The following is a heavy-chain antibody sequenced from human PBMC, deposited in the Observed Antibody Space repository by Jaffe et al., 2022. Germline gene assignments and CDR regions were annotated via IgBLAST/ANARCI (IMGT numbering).Heavy chain of an antibody. D-gene: IGHD1-1*01. V-gene: IGHV2-5*02. CDR3: AHRRWAYNWNDNWFDP. CDR1: GFSLSTSGVG. CDR2: IYWDDDK. Sequence: QITLKESGPTLVKPTQTLTLTCTFSGFSLSTSGVGVGWIRQPPGKALEWLALIYWDDDKRYSPSLKSRLTITKDTSKNQVVLTMTNMDPVDTATYYCAHRRWAYNWNDNWFDPWGQGTLVTVSS. J-gene: IGHJ5*02.